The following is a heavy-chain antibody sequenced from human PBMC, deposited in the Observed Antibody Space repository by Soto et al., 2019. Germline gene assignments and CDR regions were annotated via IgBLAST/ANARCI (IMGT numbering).Heavy chain of an antibody. D-gene: IGHD3-9*01. V-gene: IGHV3-23*01. J-gene: IGHJ4*02. CDR1: GFTFSSYA. CDR3: AKSHRYYDILTGYFQN. CDR2: ISGSGGST. Sequence: EVQLLESGGGLVQPGGSLRLSCAASGFTFSSYAMSWVRQAPGKGLEWVSAISGSGGSTYYADSVKGRFTISRDNSKXXXXLQMNSLRAEDTAVYYCAKSHRYYDILTGYFQNWGQGTLVTVSS.